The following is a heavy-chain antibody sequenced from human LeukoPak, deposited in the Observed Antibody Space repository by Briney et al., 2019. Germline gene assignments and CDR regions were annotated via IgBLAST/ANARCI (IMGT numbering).Heavy chain of an antibody. Sequence: ASVKVSCKVSGGTFSSYPISWVRQAPGQGLEWMGRAIPILGIATYAQKFQGRITITADKSTSTAYMELSSLRSDDTAMYYCAREPDVDMSTFRGEAFDIWGQGTMVTVSS. CDR1: GGTFSSYP. V-gene: IGHV1-69*04. CDR3: AREPDVDMSTFRGEAFDI. CDR2: AIPILGIA. D-gene: IGHD5-24*01. J-gene: IGHJ3*02.